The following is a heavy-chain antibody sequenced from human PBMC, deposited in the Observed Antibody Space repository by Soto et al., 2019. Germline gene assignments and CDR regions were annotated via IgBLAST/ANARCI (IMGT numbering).Heavy chain of an antibody. J-gene: IGHJ6*02. CDR2: ISTYNGDT. CDR3: ASEGVAPYYYYGMDV. Sequence: QVQLVQSGAEVKKPGASVKVSCKASGYTFTRSGISWVRQAPGQGLEWMGWISTYNGDTNYAQTFQGRVTMTTDTSTSTAYMELRSLRSDATAVYYCASEGVAPYYYYGMDVWGQGTPVTVSS. CDR1: GYTFTRSG. V-gene: IGHV1-18*01. D-gene: IGHD5-12*01.